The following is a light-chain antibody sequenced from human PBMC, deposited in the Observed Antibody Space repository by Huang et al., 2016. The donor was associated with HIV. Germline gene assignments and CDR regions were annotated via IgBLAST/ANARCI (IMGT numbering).Light chain of an antibody. V-gene: IGKV2-28*01. CDR2: LGS. CDR3: MQALQTPLT. Sequence: DIVMTQSPLSLSVTPGEPASISCRSSQSLLHSNGYNYLDWYLQKPGQSPQLMIYLGSNRASGVPDRFSGSGSGTDFTLKIRRVEAEDVGVYYCMQALQTPLTFGGGTKVEIK. CDR1: QSLLHSNGYNY. J-gene: IGKJ4*01.